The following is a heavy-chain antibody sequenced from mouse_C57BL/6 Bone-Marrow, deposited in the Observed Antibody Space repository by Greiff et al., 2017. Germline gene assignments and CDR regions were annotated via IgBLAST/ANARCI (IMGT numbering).Heavy chain of an antibody. CDR3: ARVGGSRTFFAY. CDR2: IDPSDSYT. J-gene: IGHJ3*01. CDR1: GYTFTSYW. D-gene: IGHD1-1*01. Sequence: QVQLKQPGAELVMPGASVKLSCKASGYTFTSYWMHWVKQRPGQGLEWIGEIDPSDSYTNYNQKFKGKSTLTVDKSSSTAYMQLSSLTSEDSAVYYCARVGGSRTFFAYWGQGTLVTVSA. V-gene: IGHV1-69*01.